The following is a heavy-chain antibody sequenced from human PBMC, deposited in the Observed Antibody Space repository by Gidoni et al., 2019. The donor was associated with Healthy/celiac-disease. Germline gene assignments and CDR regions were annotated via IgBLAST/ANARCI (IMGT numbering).Heavy chain of an antibody. CDR1: GDSVSRNSAA. J-gene: IGHJ6*02. CDR2: TYYRSKWYN. V-gene: IGHV6-1*01. D-gene: IGHD3-3*01. CDR3: ARVRYDFWSGYRPGYYYYGMDV. Sequence: QVQLQQSGPGLVKPSQTLSLTCAISGDSVSRNSAAWNWIRQSPSRGLEWLGRTYYRSKWYNDYAVSVKSRITINPDTSKNQFSLQLNSVTPEDTAVYYCARVRYDFWSGYRPGYYYYGMDVWGQGTTVTVSS.